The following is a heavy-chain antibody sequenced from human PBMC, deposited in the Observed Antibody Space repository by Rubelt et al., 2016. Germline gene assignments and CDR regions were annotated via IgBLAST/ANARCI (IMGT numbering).Heavy chain of an antibody. V-gene: IGHV4-34*01. CDR3: ARDFPGAAQQLVGAGGYFDY. J-gene: IGHJ4*02. D-gene: IGHD6-13*01. Sequence: GEINHSGSTNYNPSLKSRVTISVDTSKNQFSLKLSSVTAADTAVYYCARDFPGAAQQLVGAGGYFDYWGQGTLVTVSS. CDR2: INHSGST.